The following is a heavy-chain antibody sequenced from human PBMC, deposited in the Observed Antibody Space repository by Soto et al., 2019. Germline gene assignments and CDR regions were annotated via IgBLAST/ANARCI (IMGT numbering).Heavy chain of an antibody. V-gene: IGHV3-48*02. CDR2: ISSSNRTI. J-gene: IGHJ6*02. D-gene: IGHD2-15*01. Sequence: PGGSLRLSCAASGFTFRSYSMNWVRQAPGKGLEWVSYISSSNRTINYADSVKGRFIISGDNAKNSLYLQMHSLRDEDTAVYYCAREGWPLLQTGMDVWGQGTTVTVSS. CDR1: GFTFRSYS. CDR3: AREGWPLLQTGMDV.